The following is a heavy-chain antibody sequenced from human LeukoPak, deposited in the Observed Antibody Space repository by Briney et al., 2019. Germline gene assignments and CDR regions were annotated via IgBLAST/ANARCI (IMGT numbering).Heavy chain of an antibody. CDR2: ISSSSSYT. CDR3: ATNSRYGDVDY. Sequence: GGSLRLSCAASGFTFSDYYMSWNRQAPGKGLEWVSYISSSSSYTNYADSVKGRFTISRDNAKNSLYLQMNSLRAEDTAVYYCATNSRYGDVDYWGQGTLVTVSS. J-gene: IGHJ4*02. V-gene: IGHV3-11*06. CDR1: GFTFSDYY. D-gene: IGHD4-17*01.